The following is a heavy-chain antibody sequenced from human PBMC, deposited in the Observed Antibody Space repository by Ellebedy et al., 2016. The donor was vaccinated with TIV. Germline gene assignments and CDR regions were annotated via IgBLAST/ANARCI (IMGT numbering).Heavy chain of an antibody. J-gene: IGHJ4*02. D-gene: IGHD5-24*01. Sequence: PGGSLRLSCAASGFTFSSYAMSWVRQAPGKGLEWVSALSGSGISTYYADSVKGRFTISRDNSKNTLHLQVNSRRPEDTAIYYCAKGDDGINWYYFESWGQGTLVTVSS. CDR1: GFTFSSYA. CDR2: LSGSGIST. V-gene: IGHV3-23*01. CDR3: AKGDDGINWYYFES.